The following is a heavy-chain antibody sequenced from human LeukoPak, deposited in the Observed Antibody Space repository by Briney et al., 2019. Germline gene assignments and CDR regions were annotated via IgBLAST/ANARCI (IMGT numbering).Heavy chain of an antibody. CDR3: AKAHPRSRFDS. CDR2: IRNKANSYTT. V-gene: IGHV3-72*01. Sequence: PGGSLRLSCAASGFTFSDHYMDWVRQAPGKGLDWVGRIRNKANSYTTGYAASVKGRFAISRDDSKNSLYLQMNSLKIEDTAVYYCAKAHPRSRFDSWGQGTLVTVSS. J-gene: IGHJ4*02. D-gene: IGHD2-15*01. CDR1: GFTFSDHY.